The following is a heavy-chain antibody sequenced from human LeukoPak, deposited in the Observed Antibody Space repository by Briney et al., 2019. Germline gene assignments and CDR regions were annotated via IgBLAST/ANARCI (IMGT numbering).Heavy chain of an antibody. V-gene: IGHV1-69*05. J-gene: IGHJ4*02. CDR1: GGTFISYA. D-gene: IGHD4/OR15-4a*01. CDR2: IIPIFGTA. CDR3: ARVGAVQTFDY. Sequence: GASVKVSCKASGGTFISYAISWVRQAPGQGLEWMGGIIPIFGTANYAQKFQGRVTITTAESTSTAYMELSSLRSEDTAVYYCARVGAVQTFDYWGQGTLVTVSS.